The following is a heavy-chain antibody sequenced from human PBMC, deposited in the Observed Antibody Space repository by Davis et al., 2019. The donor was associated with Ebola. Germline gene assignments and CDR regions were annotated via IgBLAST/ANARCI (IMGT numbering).Heavy chain of an antibody. V-gene: IGHV4-59*01. D-gene: IGHD3-10*01. Sequence: MPSETLSLTCAVYGGSFSGYYWSWIRQPPGKGLEWIGYIYYSGSTNYNPSLKSRVTISVDTSKNQFSLKLSSVTAADTAVYYCARLVLHAFDIWGQGTMVTVSS. J-gene: IGHJ3*02. CDR2: IYYSGST. CDR3: ARLVLHAFDI. CDR1: GGSFSGYY.